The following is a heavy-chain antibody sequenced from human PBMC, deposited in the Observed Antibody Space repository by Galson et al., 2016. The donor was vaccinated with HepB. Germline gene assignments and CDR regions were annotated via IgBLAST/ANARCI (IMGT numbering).Heavy chain of an antibody. J-gene: IGHJ4*02. V-gene: IGHV3-21*01. CDR1: GFTFSSYN. CDR3: ARDVSIVRGVFDL. D-gene: IGHD3-10*01. Sequence: SLRLSCAASGFTFSSYNINWVRQTPGKGLEWVSSISFSSTYIFYADSVKGRFTVSRDNAKNSLFLQMTSLRVEDTAVYYCARDVSIVRGVFDLWGQGSLVTVSS. CDR2: ISFSSTYI.